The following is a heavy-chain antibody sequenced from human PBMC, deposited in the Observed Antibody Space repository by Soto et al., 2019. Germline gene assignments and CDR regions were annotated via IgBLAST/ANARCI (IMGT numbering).Heavy chain of an antibody. CDR1: GGSISSGGYY. CDR2: IYYSGST. J-gene: IGHJ4*02. D-gene: IGHD3-9*01. CDR3: ARGPNILTGFLPDY. Sequence: QVQLQESGPGLVKPSQTLSLTCTVSGGSISSGGYYWSWIRQHPGKGLEWIGYIYYSGSTYYTPSRTSRVTISVDTSKNQFSMKQSSVTAADTAVSYCARGPNILTGFLPDYWGQGTLVTVSS. V-gene: IGHV4-31*03.